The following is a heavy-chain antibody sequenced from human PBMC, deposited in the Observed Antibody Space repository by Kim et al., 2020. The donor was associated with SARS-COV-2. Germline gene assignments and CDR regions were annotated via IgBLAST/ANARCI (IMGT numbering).Heavy chain of an antibody. Sequence: SETLSLTCAVYGGSFSGYYWSWIRQPPGKGLEWIGEINHSGSTNYNPSLKSRVTISVDTSKNQFSLKLSSVTAADTAVYYCARGRGISSGYYYYYYYYGMDVWGQGTTVTVSS. CDR2: INHSGST. CDR1: GGSFSGYY. V-gene: IGHV4-34*01. D-gene: IGHD3-22*01. CDR3: ARGRGISSGYYYYYYYYGMDV. J-gene: IGHJ6*02.